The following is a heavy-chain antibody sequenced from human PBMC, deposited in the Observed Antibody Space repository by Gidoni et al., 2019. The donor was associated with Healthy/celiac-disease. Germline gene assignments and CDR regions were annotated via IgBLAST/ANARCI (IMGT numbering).Heavy chain of an antibody. Sequence: QVQLVQSGAEVKKPGASGKVSCKASGYTFTSYGISWVRQAPGQGLEWMGWISAYNGNTNYAQKLQGRVTMTTDTSTSTAYMELRSLRSDDTAVYYCARDLQRTTVVTNWFDPWGQGTLVTVSS. D-gene: IGHD4-17*01. V-gene: IGHV1-18*04. CDR2: ISAYNGNT. J-gene: IGHJ5*02. CDR3: ARDLQRTTVVTNWFDP. CDR1: GYTFTSYG.